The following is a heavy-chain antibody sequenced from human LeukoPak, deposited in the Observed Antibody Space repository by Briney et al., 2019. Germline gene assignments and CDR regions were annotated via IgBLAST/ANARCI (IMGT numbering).Heavy chain of an antibody. CDR1: GFTFSSYA. CDR2: ISSNGGST. D-gene: IGHD2-2*01. V-gene: IGHV3-64*02. CDR3: ARGRRCSSTSCYAGHFDY. J-gene: IGHJ4*02. Sequence: GGSLRLSCAASGFTFSSYAMHCVRQAPGKGLEYVSAISSNGGSTYYADSVKGRFTISRDNSKNTLYLQMGSLRAEDMAVYYCARGRRCSSTSCYAGHFDYWGQGTLVTVSS.